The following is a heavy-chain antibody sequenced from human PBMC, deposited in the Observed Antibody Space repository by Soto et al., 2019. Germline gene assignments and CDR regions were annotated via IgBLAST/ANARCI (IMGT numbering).Heavy chain of an antibody. CDR3: AKDGGYYDSSGYYYVAPYFDY. Sequence: GGSLRLSCAASGFTFSSYAMSWVRQAPGKGLEWVSAISGSGGSTYYADSVKGRFTISRDNSKNTLYLQMNSLRAEDTAVYHCAKDGGYYDSSGYYYVAPYFDYWGQGTLVTVSS. D-gene: IGHD3-22*01. J-gene: IGHJ4*02. CDR2: ISGSGGST. V-gene: IGHV3-23*01. CDR1: GFTFSSYA.